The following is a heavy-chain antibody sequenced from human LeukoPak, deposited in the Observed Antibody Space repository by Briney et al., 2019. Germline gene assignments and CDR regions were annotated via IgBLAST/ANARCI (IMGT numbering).Heavy chain of an antibody. D-gene: IGHD3-22*01. J-gene: IGHJ4*02. CDR2: IIPIFGTA. CDR1: GYIFTSYD. CDR3: ARGGYYYDSSGYCLGY. Sequence: ASVKVSCKASGYIFTSYDINWVRQATGQGLEWMGGIIPIFGTANYAQKFQGRVTITADESTSTAYMELSSLRSEDTAVYYCARGGYYYDSSGYCLGYWGQGTLVTVSS. V-gene: IGHV1-69*13.